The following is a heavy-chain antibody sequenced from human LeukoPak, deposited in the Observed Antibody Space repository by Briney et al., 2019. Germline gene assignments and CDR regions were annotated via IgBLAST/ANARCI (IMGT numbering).Heavy chain of an antibody. V-gene: IGHV3-66*01. CDR1: GFTVSSNY. Sequence: PGGSLRLSCAASGFTVSSNYMTWVRQAPGKGLEWVSVIYSAGTTYHADSVKGRFSISRDNSKNTLYLQMNSLRAEDTAIYHCARGGSSGYHLVLWGQGTLVTVSS. CDR2: IYSAGTT. CDR3: ARGGSSGYHLVL. J-gene: IGHJ4*02. D-gene: IGHD3-22*01.